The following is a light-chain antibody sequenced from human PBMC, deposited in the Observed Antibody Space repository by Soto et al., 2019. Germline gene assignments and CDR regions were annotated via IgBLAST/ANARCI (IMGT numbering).Light chain of an antibody. CDR1: QRLLHSDGYNY. V-gene: IGKV2-28*01. CDR3: MHALRSRT. J-gene: IGKJ1*01. Sequence: DIVMTQSALSLPVTPGEPASISCRSSQRLLHSDGYNYVDWYLQKPGQSPQLLIYLGSNRASGVPARVSGSGSGTYITLKISRVEADDVGVYYCMHALRSRTYGQGTKVEIK. CDR2: LGS.